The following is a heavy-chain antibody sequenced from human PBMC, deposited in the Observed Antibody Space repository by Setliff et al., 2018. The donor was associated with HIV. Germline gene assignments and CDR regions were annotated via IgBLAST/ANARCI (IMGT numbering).Heavy chain of an antibody. V-gene: IGHV3-48*01. Sequence: AGGSLRLSCAASGFTFTSYSMNWVRQAPGKGLEWVSYINVASDAIYYADSVKGRFTVSRDNARNSLYLQTNSLGAEDTAVYYCARVDNSGYSVYWGQGTLVTVSS. CDR2: INVASDAI. CDR1: GFTFTSYS. J-gene: IGHJ4*02. CDR3: ARVDNSGYSVY. D-gene: IGHD3-22*01.